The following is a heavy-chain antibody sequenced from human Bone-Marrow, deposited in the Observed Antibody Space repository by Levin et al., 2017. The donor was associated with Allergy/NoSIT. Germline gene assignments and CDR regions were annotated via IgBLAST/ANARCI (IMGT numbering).Heavy chain of an antibody. D-gene: IGHD6-19*01. V-gene: IGHV3-21*01. J-gene: IGHJ4*02. CDR3: ARGGYSSGWQRWGFDY. CDR2: ISSSSSYI. CDR1: GFTLSSYS. Sequence: GGSLRLSCAASGFTLSSYSMNWVRQAPGKGLEWVSSISSSSSYIYYADSVKGRFTISRDNAKNSLYLQMNSLRAEDTAVYYCARGGYSSGWQRWGFDYWGQGTLVTVSS.